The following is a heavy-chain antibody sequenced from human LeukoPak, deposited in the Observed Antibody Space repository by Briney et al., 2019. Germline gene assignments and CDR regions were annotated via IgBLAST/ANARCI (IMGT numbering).Heavy chain of an antibody. J-gene: IGHJ5*02. V-gene: IGHV3-21*01. D-gene: IGHD3-10*01. CDR2: ISSSSSYI. CDR1: GITFSSYS. Sequence: GGSLRLSCAASGITFSSYSMNWVRQAPGKGLEWVSSISSSSSYIYYADSVKGRFTISRDNAKNSLYLQMNSLRAEDTAVYYCARADSYYGSGSYPGTWGQGTLVTVSS. CDR3: ARADSYYGSGSYPGT.